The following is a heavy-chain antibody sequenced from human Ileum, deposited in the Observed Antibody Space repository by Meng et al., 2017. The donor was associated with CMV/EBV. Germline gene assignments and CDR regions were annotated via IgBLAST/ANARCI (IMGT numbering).Heavy chain of an antibody. CDR3: ARRLRSGGGDYYFDY. CDR1: FSLTRIGVG. J-gene: IGHJ4*02. CDR2: VYAGDDQ. Sequence: FSLTRIGVGVVWLGQPPGRALEWLSLVYAGDDQRSNPSLQGRATIAKDPSKNQVVLTMTNMDPVDTGTYYCARRLRSGGGDYYFDYWGQGTLVTVSS. V-gene: IGHV2-5*02. D-gene: IGHD3-10*01.